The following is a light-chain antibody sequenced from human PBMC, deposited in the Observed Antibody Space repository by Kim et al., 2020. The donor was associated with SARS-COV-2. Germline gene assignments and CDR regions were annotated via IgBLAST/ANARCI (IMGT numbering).Light chain of an antibody. CDR2: NTN. J-gene: IGLJ3*02. Sequence: GGTVTLTCGLRSGSVSTSYYPSWYQQTPGQAPRTLIYNTNTRSSGVPDRFSGSILGNKAALTITGAQADDESDYSCALYMGNGISVFGGGTQLTVL. CDR1: SGSVSTSYY. CDR3: ALYMGNGISV. V-gene: IGLV8-61*01.